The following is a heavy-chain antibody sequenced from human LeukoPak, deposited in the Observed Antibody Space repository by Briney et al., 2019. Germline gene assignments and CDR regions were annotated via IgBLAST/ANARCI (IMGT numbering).Heavy chain of an antibody. D-gene: IGHD2-8*01. CDR3: ANRGYCTNGVCYYYYMDV. V-gene: IGHV3-30*02. CDR2: IRYDGSNK. J-gene: IGHJ6*03. CDR1: GFTFSSYG. Sequence: PGGSLRLSCAASGFTFSSYGMHWVRQAPGKGLEWVAFIRYDGSNKYYADSVKGRFTISRDNSKNTLYLQMNSLRAEDTAVYYCANRGYCTNGVCYYYYMDVWGKGTTVTVSS.